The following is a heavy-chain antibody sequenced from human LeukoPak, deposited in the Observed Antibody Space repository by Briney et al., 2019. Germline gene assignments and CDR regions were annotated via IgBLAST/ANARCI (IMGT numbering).Heavy chain of an antibody. Sequence: SETLSLTCTVSTYSISSGYYWGWIRQPPGKGLEWIGNIYHNGNTYYNPSLKSRVTISVDTSKKQFSLKLRTATAADTAVYYCARERDITMKRFDPWGQGTLVTV. V-gene: IGHV4-38-2*02. CDR2: IYHNGNT. J-gene: IGHJ5*02. CDR1: TYSISSGYY. D-gene: IGHD3-22*01. CDR3: ARERDITMKRFDP.